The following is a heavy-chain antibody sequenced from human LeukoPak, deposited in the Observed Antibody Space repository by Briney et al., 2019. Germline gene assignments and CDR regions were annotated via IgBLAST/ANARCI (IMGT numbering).Heavy chain of an antibody. CDR2: ISAYNGNT. CDR3: ATERGDGYNPDDY. CDR1: GYTFTSYG. Sequence: ASVKVSCKASGYTFTSYGISSVRQAPEQGLEWMGWISAYNGNTNYAQKLQGRVTMTTDTSTSTAYIELRSLRSDDTAVYYCATERGDGYNPDDYWGQGTLVTVSS. J-gene: IGHJ4*02. V-gene: IGHV1-18*01. D-gene: IGHD5-24*01.